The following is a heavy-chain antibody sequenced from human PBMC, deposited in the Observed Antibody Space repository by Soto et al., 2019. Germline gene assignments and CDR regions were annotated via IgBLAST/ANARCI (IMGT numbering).Heavy chain of an antibody. CDR1: GFTFGSYS. CDR3: APWWDMDTFWTD. CDR2: ISGSDTT. J-gene: IGHJ1*01. Sequence: EVQLLESGGGLVQPGGSLSLACVASGFTFGSYSMSWVRQAPWKGLDWVSTISGSDTTQYADSVKGRFTISRDQAQKTPYLQMNSLRVEDTTVSYCAPWWDMDTFWTDCGQGTLVTVSS. V-gene: IGHV3-23*01. D-gene: IGHD5-18*01.